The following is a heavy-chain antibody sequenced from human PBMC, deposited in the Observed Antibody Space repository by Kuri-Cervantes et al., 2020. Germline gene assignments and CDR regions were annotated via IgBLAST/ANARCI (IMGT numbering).Heavy chain of an antibody. CDR1: GGTFSSYA. V-gene: IGHV1-69*05. D-gene: IGHD4-17*01. CDR2: IIPIFGTA. Sequence: SVKVSCKASGGTFSSYAISWVRQAPGQGLEWMGGIIPIFGTANYAQKFQGRVTITRDTSISTAYMELSRLRSDDTAVYYCARGRLSNYGDFDAFDIWGQGTMVTVSS. CDR3: ARGRLSNYGDFDAFDI. J-gene: IGHJ3*02.